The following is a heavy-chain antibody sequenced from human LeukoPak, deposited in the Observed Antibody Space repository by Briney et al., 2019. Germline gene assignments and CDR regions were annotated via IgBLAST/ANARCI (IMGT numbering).Heavy chain of an antibody. CDR1: GYTFTGYY. CDR3: ARSSGSYRKQYFDY. Sequence: ASVKVSCKASGYTFTGYYMHWVRQAPGQGLEWMGWINPNSGGTNYVRKFQGRVTMTRDKYISTAYMELSRLRSDDTAVYYCARSSGSYRKQYFDYWGQGTLVTVSS. D-gene: IGHD1-26*01. CDR2: INPNSGGT. V-gene: IGHV1-2*02. J-gene: IGHJ4*02.